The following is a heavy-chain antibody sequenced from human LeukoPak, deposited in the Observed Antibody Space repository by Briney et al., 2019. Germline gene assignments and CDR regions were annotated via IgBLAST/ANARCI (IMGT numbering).Heavy chain of an antibody. CDR3: ARDNDSSGYYYYYMDV. Sequence: GGSLRLSCAASGFTVSSNYMSWVRQAPGRGLEWVSVIYSGGSTYYADSVKGRFAISRDNSKNTLYLQMTSLRAEDTAVYYCARDNDSSGYYYYYMDVWGKGTTVTVSS. CDR1: GFTVSSNY. D-gene: IGHD3-22*01. CDR2: IYSGGST. J-gene: IGHJ6*03. V-gene: IGHV3-53*01.